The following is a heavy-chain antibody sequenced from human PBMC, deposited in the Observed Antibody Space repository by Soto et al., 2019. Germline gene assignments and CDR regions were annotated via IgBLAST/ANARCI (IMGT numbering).Heavy chain of an antibody. Sequence: QVQLQESGPGLVKPSQTLSLTCTVSGASISGGDYYWSCIRQPPGKGLEWIGSIYYTGNTYSNPSRENLHSISVDPYNNQFALRSPTETALDTAIYFGTSANYDSSTYYLDYWGQGTLVTVSS. CDR1: GASISGGDYY. CDR3: TSANYDSSTYYLDY. D-gene: IGHD3-22*01. V-gene: IGHV4-30-4*01. J-gene: IGHJ4*02. CDR2: IYYTGNT.